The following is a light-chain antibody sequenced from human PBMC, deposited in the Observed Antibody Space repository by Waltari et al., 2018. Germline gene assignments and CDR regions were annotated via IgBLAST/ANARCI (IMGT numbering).Light chain of an antibody. J-gene: IGLJ3*02. Sequence: RYHQPPGKAPELLICGVRKRPSGLPAGFCGSKAGDTASLAISGLQGNDEADYYCCAYTGNFWVFGGGTELIVL. CDR2: GVR. CDR3: CAYTGNFWV. V-gene: IGLV2-11*03.